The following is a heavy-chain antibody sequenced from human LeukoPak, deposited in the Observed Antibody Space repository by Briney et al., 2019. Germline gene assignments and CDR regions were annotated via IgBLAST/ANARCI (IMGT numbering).Heavy chain of an antibody. Sequence: GESLQISCKGSGYSFTSYWIGWVRQMPGKGLEWMGIIYPGDSDTRYSPSFQGQATISADKSISTAYLQWSSLKASDTAMYYCARRPYDFWSRSQVAFDYWGQGTLVTVSS. CDR1: GYSFTSYW. CDR2: IYPGDSDT. D-gene: IGHD3-3*01. CDR3: ARRPYDFWSRSQVAFDY. V-gene: IGHV5-51*01. J-gene: IGHJ4*02.